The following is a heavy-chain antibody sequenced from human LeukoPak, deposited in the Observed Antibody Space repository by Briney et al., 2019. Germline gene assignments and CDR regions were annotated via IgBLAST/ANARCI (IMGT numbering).Heavy chain of an antibody. D-gene: IGHD4-11*01. CDR1: GHSISSSSFY. V-gene: IGHV4-39*01. CDR3: ARQCYSNYVVLDY. J-gene: IGHJ4*02. Sequence: SSETLSLTCTVSGHSISSSSFYWGWIRQPPGKGLEWIGSIYYSGSTYYNPSLKSRVTISVDTSKNQFSLKVSYAAAADTAVYYCARQCYSNYVVLDYWGQGTLVTVSS. CDR2: IYYSGST.